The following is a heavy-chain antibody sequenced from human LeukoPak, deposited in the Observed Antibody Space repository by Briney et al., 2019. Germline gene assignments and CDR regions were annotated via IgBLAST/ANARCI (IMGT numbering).Heavy chain of an antibody. Sequence: SGTLSLTCTVSGGSISSSSYYWGWIRQPPGEGREWLGSIYYSGSTSYNPSLKGRATLSVGTYKNLLSLKLSSGTAADAAVYYCARRPKAWELPRDWGQGTLVTVSS. J-gene: IGHJ4*01. CDR2: IYYSGST. CDR1: GGSISSSSYY. CDR3: ARRPKAWELPRD. D-gene: IGHD1-26*01. V-gene: IGHV4-39*01.